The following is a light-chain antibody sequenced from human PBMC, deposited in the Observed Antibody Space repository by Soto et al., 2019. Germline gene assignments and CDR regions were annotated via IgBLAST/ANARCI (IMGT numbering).Light chain of an antibody. J-gene: IGKJ2*01. V-gene: IGKV1-16*02. CDR2: ATS. Sequence: DIQMTQSPSSLSASVGDRVTITCRARQGISNYLDWFQQKPGKATKSLIYATSSLQSGVPSKSSGSGSGTDFTLTISSLQPEDFATYYCQQHHTYPLSTFGQGPKLESK. CDR3: QQHHTYPLST. CDR1: QGISNY.